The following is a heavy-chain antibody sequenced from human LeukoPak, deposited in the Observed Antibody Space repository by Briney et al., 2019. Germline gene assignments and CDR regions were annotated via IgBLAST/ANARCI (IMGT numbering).Heavy chain of an antibody. CDR1: GFTVSSNY. D-gene: IGHD6-19*01. Sequence: PGGSLRLSCAASGFTVSSNYMSWVRQAPGKGLEWVSAISGSGGSTYYADSVKGRFTISRDNGKNSLYLQMNSLRAEDTAVYYCARDQEQWLAFAYWGQGTLVTVSS. J-gene: IGHJ4*02. CDR2: ISGSGGST. CDR3: ARDQEQWLAFAY. V-gene: IGHV3-23*01.